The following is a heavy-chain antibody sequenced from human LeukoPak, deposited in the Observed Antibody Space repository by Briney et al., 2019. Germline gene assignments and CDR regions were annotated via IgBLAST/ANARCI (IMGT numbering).Heavy chain of an antibody. J-gene: IGHJ5*02. CDR2: INPNSGGT. V-gene: IGHV1-2*02. CDR1: GYTFTGYY. CDR3: ARGRKAIVVVTAIPRYNWFDP. Sequence: GASVKVSCKASGYTFTGYYMHWVRQAPGQGLEWMGWINPNSGGTNYAQKFQGRVTMTRDTSISTAYMELSRLRSDDTAVYYCARGRKAIVVVTAIPRYNWFDPWGQGTLVTVSS. D-gene: IGHD2-21*02.